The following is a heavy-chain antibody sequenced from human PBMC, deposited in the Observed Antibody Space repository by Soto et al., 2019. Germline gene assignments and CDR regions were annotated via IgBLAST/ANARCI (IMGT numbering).Heavy chain of an antibody. CDR1: GFTFSSYA. D-gene: IGHD1-26*01. V-gene: IGHV3-23*01. CDR3: AKDLESYGTVDY. J-gene: IGHJ4*02. Sequence: XESLRLSCAASGFTFSSYAMSWVRQAPGKGLEWVSAISGSGGSTYYADSVKGRFTISRDNSKNTLYLQMNSLRAEDTAVYYCAKDLESYGTVDYWGQGTLVTVSS. CDR2: ISGSGGST.